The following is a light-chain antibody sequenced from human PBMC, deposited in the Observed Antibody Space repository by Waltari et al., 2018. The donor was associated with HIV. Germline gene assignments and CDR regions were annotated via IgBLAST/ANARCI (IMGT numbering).Light chain of an antibody. CDR3: QQYNASPVT. CDR2: DAS. V-gene: IGKV3-20*01. J-gene: IGKJ4*01. Sequence: EIVLTQYPGALSLFPGERATLSCRASQSVSSNHLAWYQYKPGQAPRLLIYDASMRATGIPDRFSGGGSGTDFTLTISRLEPEDFAVYVCQQYNASPVTFGGGTKVEIK. CDR1: QSVSSNH.